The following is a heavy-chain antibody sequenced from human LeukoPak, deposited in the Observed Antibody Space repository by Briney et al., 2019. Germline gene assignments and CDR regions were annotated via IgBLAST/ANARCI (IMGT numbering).Heavy chain of an antibody. D-gene: IGHD3-22*01. Sequence: SETLSLTCTVSGGSISSSSYYWGWIRQPPGTGLEWIGSIYYSGSTYYNPSLKSRVTISVDTSKNQFSLKLSSVTAADTAVYYCASLYYYDSSGYFSLDAFDIWGQGTMVTVSS. J-gene: IGHJ3*02. CDR3: ASLYYYDSSGYFSLDAFDI. CDR2: IYYSGST. V-gene: IGHV4-39*01. CDR1: GGSISSSSYY.